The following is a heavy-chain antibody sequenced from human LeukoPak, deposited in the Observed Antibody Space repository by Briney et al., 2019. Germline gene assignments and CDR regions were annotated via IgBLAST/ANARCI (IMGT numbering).Heavy chain of an antibody. CDR3: ARAFNSGSYQAHFDY. CDR1: GGSISSYY. J-gene: IGHJ4*02. V-gene: IGHV4-4*07. CDR2: IYTSGST. D-gene: IGHD1-26*01. Sequence: SETLSLTCTVSGGSISSYYWSWIRQPAGKGLEWIGRIYTSGSTNYNPSLKSRVTMSVDTSKSQFSLKLSSVTAADTAVYYCARAFNSGSYQAHFDYWGQGTLVTVSS.